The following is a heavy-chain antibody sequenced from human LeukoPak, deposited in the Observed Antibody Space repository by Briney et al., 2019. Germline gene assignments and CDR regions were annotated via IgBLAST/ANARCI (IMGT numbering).Heavy chain of an antibody. D-gene: IGHD4-23*01. Sequence: GASVKVSCKASGYTFTGYYMHWVRQAPGQGLEWMGRINPNSGGTNYAQKFQGRVTMTRDTSISTAYMELSRLRSEDTAVYYCARVGTVVTFAFDIWGQGTMVTVSS. CDR3: ARVGTVVTFAFDI. J-gene: IGHJ3*02. CDR2: INPNSGGT. CDR1: GYTFTGYY. V-gene: IGHV1-2*06.